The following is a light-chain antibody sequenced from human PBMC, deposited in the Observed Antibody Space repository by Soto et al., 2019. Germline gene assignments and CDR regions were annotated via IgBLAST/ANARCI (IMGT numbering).Light chain of an antibody. CDR3: QQYYSYPPT. CDR2: AAS. Sequence: AIRMTQSPSSLSASTGDRVTITCRASQGISSYLAWYQQKPGKAPKLLIYAASTLQSGVPSRFSGSGSGTDFTLTISCLQSEDSATYYCQQYYSYPPTFGGGTKVEIK. CDR1: QGISSY. J-gene: IGKJ4*01. V-gene: IGKV1-8*01.